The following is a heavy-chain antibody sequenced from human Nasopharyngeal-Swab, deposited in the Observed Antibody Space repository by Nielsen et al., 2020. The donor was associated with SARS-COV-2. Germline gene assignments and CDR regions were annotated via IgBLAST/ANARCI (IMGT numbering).Heavy chain of an antibody. V-gene: IGHV4-30-2*06. Sequence: LRLSCVVSGGSISSADYSWNWIRQSPGRGLEWIGNINHSGSTSYNPSLKSRVTISVDRSKSHFSLKMTYVTAADTAVYFCARGKDFGEYYFDYWGQGTLVTVSS. CDR2: INHSGST. CDR3: ARGKDFGEYYFDY. CDR1: GGSISSADYS. J-gene: IGHJ4*02. D-gene: IGHD3-10*01.